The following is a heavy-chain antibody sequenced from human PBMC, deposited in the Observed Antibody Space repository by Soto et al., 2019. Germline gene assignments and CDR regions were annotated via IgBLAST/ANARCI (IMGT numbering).Heavy chain of an antibody. CDR2: INPNSGDT. CDR3: AVQEHAFDI. V-gene: IGHV1-2*02. J-gene: IGHJ3*02. Sequence: ASVKVSCKASGYTFTGLYMYWVRQAPGQGLEWMGWINPNSGDTNYVQKFQGRVTMTRDTSISTAYMELSRLRSDDTAVYYCAVQEHAFDIWGQGTMVTVSS. D-gene: IGHD1-1*01. CDR1: GYTFTGLY.